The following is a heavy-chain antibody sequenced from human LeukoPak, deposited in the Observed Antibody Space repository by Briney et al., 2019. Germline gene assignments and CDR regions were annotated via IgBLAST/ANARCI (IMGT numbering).Heavy chain of an antibody. CDR1: GGSSSGYY. D-gene: IGHD6-13*01. Sequence: SETLSLTCAVYGGSSSGYYWSWIRQPPGKGLEWIGEINHSGSTNYNPSLKSRVTISVDTSKNQFSLKLSSVTAADTAVYYCARRFMGIAAAATNWFDPWGQGTLVTVSS. V-gene: IGHV4-34*01. CDR3: ARRFMGIAAAATNWFDP. CDR2: INHSGST. J-gene: IGHJ5*02.